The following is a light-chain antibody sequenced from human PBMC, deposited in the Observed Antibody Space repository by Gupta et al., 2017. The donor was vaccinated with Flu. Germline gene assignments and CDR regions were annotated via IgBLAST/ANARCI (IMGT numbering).Light chain of an antibody. CDR3: QKNNSAPQT. CDR2: AAS. J-gene: IGKJ4*01. CDR1: QDISHY. V-gene: IGKV1-27*01. Sequence: DIQMTKSPSSLSAAVGDRITITCQASQDISHYLAWYPQKPGKVPKLLIYAASTLQSGVASRISGSGAGTDSTLTISSLHPEDVATYYCQKNNSAPQTFGGGTKVEIK.